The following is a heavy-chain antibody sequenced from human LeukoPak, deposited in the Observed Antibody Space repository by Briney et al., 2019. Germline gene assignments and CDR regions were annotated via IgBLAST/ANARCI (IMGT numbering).Heavy chain of an antibody. CDR3: ARAHYDFWSGYYYQGGYFDY. Sequence: SETLSLTCTVSGGSISSSSYYWGWIRQPPGKGLEWIGSIYYSGRTYYNPSIKSRVTISVDTAKNQFSLKLSSVTAADTAVYYCARAHYDFWSGYYYQGGYFDYWGQGTLVTVSS. CDR2: IYYSGRT. CDR1: GGSISSSSYY. D-gene: IGHD3-3*01. V-gene: IGHV4-39*01. J-gene: IGHJ4*02.